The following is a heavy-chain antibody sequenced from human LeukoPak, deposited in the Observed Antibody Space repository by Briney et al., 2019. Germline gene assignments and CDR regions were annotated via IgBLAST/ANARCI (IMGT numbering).Heavy chain of an antibody. J-gene: IGHJ3*02. CDR3: ARAGYSSGWTYDAFDI. V-gene: IGHV4-34*01. Sequence: SETLSLTCAVYGGSFSGYYWSWIRQSPGKGLEWIGEINHSGSTNYNPSLKSRVTISVDKSKNQFSLKLSSVTAADTAVYYCARAGYSSGWTYDAFDIWGQGTMVTVSS. D-gene: IGHD6-19*01. CDR2: INHSGST. CDR1: GGSFSGYY.